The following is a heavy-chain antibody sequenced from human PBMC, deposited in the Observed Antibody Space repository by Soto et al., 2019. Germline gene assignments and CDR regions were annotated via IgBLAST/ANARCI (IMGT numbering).Heavy chain of an antibody. J-gene: IGHJ6*02. V-gene: IGHV1-69*01. CDR3: AAELGFGKLSVV. Sequence: QVQVVQSGVEVRRPGSSVKVSCKASGDTFKNCVISWVRQAPGQGLEWMGGIIPLFGTTDFAQRFQGRLTITTDESTTTAYLEPSSLRSEDMATYYCAAELGFGKLSVVWGQGTTVIVSS. D-gene: IGHD3-10*01. CDR1: GDTFKNCV. CDR2: IIPLFGTT.